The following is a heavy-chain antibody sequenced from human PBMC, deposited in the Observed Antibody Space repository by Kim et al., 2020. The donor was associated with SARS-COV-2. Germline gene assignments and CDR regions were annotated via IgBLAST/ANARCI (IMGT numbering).Heavy chain of an antibody. J-gene: IGHJ4*02. CDR3: ARQPSLGGYFDY. V-gene: IGHV4-39*01. CDR2: IFYRGST. CDR1: GGSINSSSHY. D-gene: IGHD3-16*01. Sequence: SETLSLTRSVSGGSINSSSHYWGWIRQPPGKGLEWVGSIFYRGSTYYNPSLRSRVTISVDTSKNQFSLKLSSVTAADTAVYFCARQPSLGGYFDYWGQGT.